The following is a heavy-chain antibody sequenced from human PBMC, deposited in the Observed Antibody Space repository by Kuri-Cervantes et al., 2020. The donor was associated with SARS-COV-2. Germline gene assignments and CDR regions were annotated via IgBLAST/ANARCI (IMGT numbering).Heavy chain of an antibody. J-gene: IGHJ6*02. CDR3: AGSSIAPNYYYYGMGV. CDR2: ISAYNGNT. D-gene: IGHD3-10*01. CDR1: GYTFTCYG. Sequence: ASVKVSCKASGYTFTCYGISWVRQAPGQGLEWMGWISAYNGNTNYTQKLQGRVTMTTDTSTSTAYMELRSLRSDDTAVYYCAGSSIAPNYYYYGMGVWVQGTTVTVSS. V-gene: IGHV1-18*04.